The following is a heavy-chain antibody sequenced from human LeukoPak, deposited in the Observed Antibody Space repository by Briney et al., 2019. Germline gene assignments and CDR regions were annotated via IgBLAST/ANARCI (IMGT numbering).Heavy chain of an antibody. J-gene: IGHJ5*02. CDR1: GGSLTSYF. V-gene: IGHV4-59*01. CDR3: ASQRLSAAMGHWFDP. D-gene: IGHD2-2*01. Sequence: SETLSLTCTVSGGSLTSYFWSWIRQPPGKELEWIGYIYYTGSTNYNPSLRSRVTMSVDASKNQFSLNLTSVAAADTAFYYCASQRLSAAMGHWFDPWGQGTLVTVSS. CDR2: IYYTGST.